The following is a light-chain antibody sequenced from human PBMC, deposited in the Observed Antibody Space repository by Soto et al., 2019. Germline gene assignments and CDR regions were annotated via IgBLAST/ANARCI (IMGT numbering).Light chain of an antibody. CDR2: EVS. CDR1: SSDVGDYNY. V-gene: IGLV2-14*01. J-gene: IGLJ2*01. Sequence: QSVLTQPASVSGSPGQSITISCTGTSSDVGDYNYVSWYQQHPGKAPKLMIYEVSNRPSGVSNRFSGSKSGNTASLTISGLQAEDEADYYCSSYTSSSTFFGGGTKVTVL. CDR3: SSYTSSSTF.